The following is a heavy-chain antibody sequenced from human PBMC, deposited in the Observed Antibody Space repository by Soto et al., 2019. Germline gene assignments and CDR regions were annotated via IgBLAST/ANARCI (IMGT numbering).Heavy chain of an antibody. Sequence: SETLSLTCAVSGDSFTSYYWSYIRQPPGKGLEWIGYIYSSGSANYNPSLKSRVTLSIDTSKNQISLTLDSVTAADTAVYFCARESVWDGYNLVPDAFDIWGQGTMVTVSS. J-gene: IGHJ3*02. CDR3: ARESVWDGYNLVPDAFDI. CDR2: IYSSGSA. D-gene: IGHD5-12*01. V-gene: IGHV4-59*01. CDR1: GDSFTSYY.